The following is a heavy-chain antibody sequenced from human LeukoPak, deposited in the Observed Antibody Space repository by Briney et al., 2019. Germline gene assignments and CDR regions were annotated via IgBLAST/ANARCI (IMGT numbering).Heavy chain of an antibody. CDR3: ARGPIFHGFDY. CDR1: GGSISSPSDY. Sequence: PSETLSLTCTVSGGSISSPSDYWSWIRQPPGKGLEWIGEINHSGSTNYNPSLKSRVTISVDTSKNQFSLKLSSVTAADTAVYYCARGPIFHGFDYWGQGTLVTVSS. D-gene: IGHD2-21*01. V-gene: IGHV4-39*07. CDR2: INHSGST. J-gene: IGHJ4*02.